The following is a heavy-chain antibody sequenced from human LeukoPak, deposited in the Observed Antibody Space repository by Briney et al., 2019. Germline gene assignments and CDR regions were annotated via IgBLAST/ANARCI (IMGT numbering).Heavy chain of an antibody. CDR1: GFTFSSYW. CDR3: AREKVGMATIPASWFDP. CDR2: IKQDGSEK. V-gene: IGHV3-7*01. J-gene: IGHJ5*02. D-gene: IGHD5-24*01. Sequence: GGSLRLSCAASGFTFSSYWMSWVRQAPGKGLEWVANIKQDGSEKYYVDSVKGRFTISRDNAKNSLYLQMNSLRAEDTAVYYCAREKVGMATIPASWFDPWGEGTGVTVSS.